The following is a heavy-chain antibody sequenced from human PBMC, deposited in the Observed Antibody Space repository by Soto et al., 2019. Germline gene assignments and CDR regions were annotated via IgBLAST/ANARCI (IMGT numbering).Heavy chain of an antibody. D-gene: IGHD1-26*01. CDR2: IYHSGST. CDR3: ARSSGRYFHFDY. J-gene: IGHJ4*02. CDR1: GGSISNGDYY. V-gene: IGHV4-30-4*08. Sequence: QVQLQESGPGLVKPSQTLSLTCTVSGGSISNGDYYWGWIRQPPGKGLEWIGNIYHSGSTYYYPSLQSRVIISVDTSKNQFALKLSSVTAADTAVYYCARSSGRYFHFDYWGQGTLVTVSS.